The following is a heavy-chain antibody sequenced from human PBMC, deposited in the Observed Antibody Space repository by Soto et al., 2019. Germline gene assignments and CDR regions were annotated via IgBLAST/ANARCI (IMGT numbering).Heavy chain of an antibody. V-gene: IGHV3-30*04. J-gene: IGHJ4*02. CDR3: ATCSRTAQEFDH. CDR2: ISYDGRYT. Sequence: QVQLVESGGGVVQPGRSLRLSCAASGFTFSSHAMHWARQAPGKGLEWVAVISYDGRYTSHADSVKGRFIISRDNSKNTLYLQMNSLRAEDTAVYYCATCSRTAQEFDHWGQGTLVTVSS. CDR1: GFTFSSHA. D-gene: IGHD1-1*01.